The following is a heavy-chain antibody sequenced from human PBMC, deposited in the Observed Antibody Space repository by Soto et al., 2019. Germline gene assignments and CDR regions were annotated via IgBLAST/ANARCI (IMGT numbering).Heavy chain of an antibody. D-gene: IGHD3-3*01. CDR3: AKVSSALYYDFWSGPMDV. Sequence: PGGSLRLSCAASGFTFSSYGMHWVRQAPGKGLEWVAVISYDGSNKYYADSVKGRFTISRDNSKNTLYLQMNSLRAEDTAVYYCAKVSSALYYDFWSGPMDVWGKGTTVTVSS. CDR2: ISYDGSNK. V-gene: IGHV3-30*18. J-gene: IGHJ6*03. CDR1: GFTFSSYG.